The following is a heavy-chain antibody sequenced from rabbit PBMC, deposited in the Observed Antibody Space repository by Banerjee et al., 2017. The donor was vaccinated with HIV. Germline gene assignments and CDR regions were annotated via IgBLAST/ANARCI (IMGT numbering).Heavy chain of an antibody. D-gene: IGHD3-1*01. CDR3: ARDLFSSLPGE. CDR2: IATSSSGST. V-gene: IGHV1S40*01. J-gene: IGHJ6*01. CDR1: GFSFSSGYD. Sequence: QSLEESGGDLVKPGASLTLTCTVSGFSFSSGYDMCWVRQAPGKGLEWIADIATSSSGSTYYASWAKGRFTISKTSSTTVTLQMTSLTVADTATYFCARDLFSSLPGEWGQGTLVTVS.